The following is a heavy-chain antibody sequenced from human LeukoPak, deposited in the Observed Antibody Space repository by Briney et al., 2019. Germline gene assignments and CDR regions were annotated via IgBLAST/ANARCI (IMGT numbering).Heavy chain of an antibody. Sequence: ASVKVSCKASGYTFTGYYMHWVRQAPGQGLEWMGWINPNSGGTNYAQKFQGRVTMTRDTSISTAYMELSGLRSDDTAVYYCARANMVRGVGLFFDRNWFDPWAQGTLVTVSS. D-gene: IGHD3-10*01. CDR1: GYTFTGYY. V-gene: IGHV1-2*02. CDR2: INPNSGGT. CDR3: ARANMVRGVGLFFDRNWFDP. J-gene: IGHJ5*02.